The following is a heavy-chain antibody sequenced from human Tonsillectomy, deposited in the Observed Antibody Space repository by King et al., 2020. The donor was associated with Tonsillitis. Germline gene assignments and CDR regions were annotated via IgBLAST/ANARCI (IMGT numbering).Heavy chain of an antibody. Sequence: QLQESGPGLVKPSETLSLTCTVSGGSISSYYWSWIRQPPGKGLEWIGYIYYSGSTNYNPSLKSRVTISVDTSKNQFSLKLSSVTAADTAVYYCAREASGYSYGYGGYFDYWGQGTLVTVSS. J-gene: IGHJ4*02. CDR2: IYYSGST. CDR1: GGSISSYY. CDR3: AREASGYSYGYGGYFDY. V-gene: IGHV4-59*01. D-gene: IGHD5-18*01.